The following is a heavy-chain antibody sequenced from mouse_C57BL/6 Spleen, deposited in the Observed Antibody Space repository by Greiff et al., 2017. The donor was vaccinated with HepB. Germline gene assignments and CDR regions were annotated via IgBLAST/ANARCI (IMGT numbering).Heavy chain of an antibody. Sequence: EVHLVESGGGLVQPGGSLSLSCAASGFTFTDYYMSWVRQPPGKALEWLGFIRNKANGYTTEYSASVKGRFTISRDNSQSIHYLQMNALRAEDSATYYCARGLRRDFDYWGQGTTLTVSS. CDR1: GFTFTDYY. CDR2: IRNKANGYTT. J-gene: IGHJ2*01. D-gene: IGHD2-4*01. CDR3: ARGLRRDFDY. V-gene: IGHV7-3*01.